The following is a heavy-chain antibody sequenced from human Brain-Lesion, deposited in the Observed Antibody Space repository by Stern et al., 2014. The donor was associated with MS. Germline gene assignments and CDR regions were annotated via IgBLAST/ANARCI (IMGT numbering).Heavy chain of an antibody. CDR2: IFYTGST. V-gene: IGHV4-39*02. CDR3: ARGAGVFDS. D-gene: IGHD6-19*01. Sequence: QLQLQESGPGLVKPSETLSLTCTVSGGSIGRSSYYWGWIRQPPGKGLEWIGNIFYTGSTFYDPSLKSRVTISVDTSHHHFSLSLNSVTAADTAVYYCARGAGVFDSWGQGTLVTVSP. CDR1: GGSIGRSSYY. J-gene: IGHJ4*02.